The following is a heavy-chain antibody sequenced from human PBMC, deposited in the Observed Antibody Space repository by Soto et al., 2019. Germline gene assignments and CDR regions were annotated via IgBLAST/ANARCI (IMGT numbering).Heavy chain of an antibody. CDR3: ARGYSGYDLSPPFDY. J-gene: IGHJ4*02. Sequence: QVQLVQSGAEVKKPGSSVQVSCKASGGTFSSYAISWVRQSPGQGLEWLGGIIPIFGTANYAQKFQGRVTITADESTSTDYMELSSLRSEDTAVYYCARGYSGYDLSPPFDYWGQGTLVTVSS. D-gene: IGHD5-12*01. CDR1: GGTFSSYA. CDR2: IIPIFGTA. V-gene: IGHV1-69*01.